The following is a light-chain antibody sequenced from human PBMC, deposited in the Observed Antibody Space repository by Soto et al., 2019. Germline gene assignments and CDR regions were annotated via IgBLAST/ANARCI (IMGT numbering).Light chain of an antibody. CDR1: QSVKNN. V-gene: IGKV3-15*01. CDR2: AAS. CDR3: QQYNNWPPLT. Sequence: EVVMTQSPATLSVSPGERATLSCRASQSVKNNLAWYQHKPGQAPRLLIFAASTRATDIPARFSGSGSGTEFTLTISSLQSEDFVVYYCQQYNNWPPLTFGGGTKVEIK. J-gene: IGKJ4*01.